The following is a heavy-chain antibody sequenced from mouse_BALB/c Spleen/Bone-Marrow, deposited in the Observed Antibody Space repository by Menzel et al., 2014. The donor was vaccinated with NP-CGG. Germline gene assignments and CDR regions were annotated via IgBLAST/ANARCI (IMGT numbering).Heavy chain of an antibody. CDR1: GFTFSSFG. J-gene: IGHJ2*01. CDR3: ARLDVGGY. V-gene: IGHV5-17*02. Sequence: EVQLVESGGGLVQPGGSRKFSCAASGFTFSSFGMHWVRQAPEKGLEWVAYISDGSSTIYYADTVKGRFTIFRDNPKNTLFLQMTSLRSEDTAMYYCARLDVGGYWGQGTTLTVSS. CDR2: ISDGSSTI.